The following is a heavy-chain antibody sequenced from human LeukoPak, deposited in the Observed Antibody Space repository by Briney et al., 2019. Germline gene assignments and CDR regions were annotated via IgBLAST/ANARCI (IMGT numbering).Heavy chain of an antibody. Sequence: SETLSLTCTVSGYSISSGYYWGWIRQPPGKGLEWIGSIYHSGSTYYKPSLKSRVTISVDTSKNQFSLKVSSVTAADTAVYYCARGAIAGDYYYYYMDVWGKGTTVTVSS. V-gene: IGHV4-38-2*02. J-gene: IGHJ6*03. CDR1: GYSISSGYY. CDR2: IYHSGST. CDR3: ARGAIAGDYYYYYMDV. D-gene: IGHD6-13*01.